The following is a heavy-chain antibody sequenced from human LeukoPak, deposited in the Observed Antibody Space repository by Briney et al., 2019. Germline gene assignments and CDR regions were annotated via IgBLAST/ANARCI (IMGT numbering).Heavy chain of an antibody. CDR1: GYTFTSYG. V-gene: IGHV1-18*01. CDR3: ARAPRGIVVVTWYFQH. J-gene: IGHJ1*01. Sequence: ASVKVSCKASGYTFTSYGISWVRQAPGQGLEWMGWISAYNGNTNYAQKLQGRVTMTTDTSTSTAYMELRSLRSDDTAVYYCARAPRGIVVVTWYFQHWGQGTLVTVSS. D-gene: IGHD2-21*02. CDR2: ISAYNGNT.